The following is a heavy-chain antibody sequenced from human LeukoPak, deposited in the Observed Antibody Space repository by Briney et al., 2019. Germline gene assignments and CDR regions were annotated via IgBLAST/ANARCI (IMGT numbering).Heavy chain of an antibody. V-gene: IGHV4-39*01. CDR2: IYYSGST. CDR3: ARHGSIATGAFTY. Sequence: PSETLSLTCSVSGGSMSRSSYYWGWTRQPPGKGLEWIGSIYYSGSTYYNPSLKSRVTISVDTSRNQFSLKLGSVTAADTAVYYCARHGSIATGAFTYWGQGTLVTVSS. J-gene: IGHJ4*02. D-gene: IGHD6-13*01. CDR1: GGSMSRSSYY.